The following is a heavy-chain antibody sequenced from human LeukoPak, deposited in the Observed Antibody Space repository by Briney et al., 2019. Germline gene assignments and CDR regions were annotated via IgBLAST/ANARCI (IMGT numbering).Heavy chain of an antibody. CDR2: INHSGST. Sequence: SETLSLTCAVYGGSFSGYYWSWIRQPPGKGLEWIGEINHSGSTNYNPSLKSRVTISVDTSKNQFSLKLSSVTAADTAVYYCARRWYYDFWGGYYTEDWGQGTLVTVSS. CDR3: ARRWYYDFWGGYYTED. V-gene: IGHV4-34*01. D-gene: IGHD3-3*01. J-gene: IGHJ4*02. CDR1: GGSFSGYY.